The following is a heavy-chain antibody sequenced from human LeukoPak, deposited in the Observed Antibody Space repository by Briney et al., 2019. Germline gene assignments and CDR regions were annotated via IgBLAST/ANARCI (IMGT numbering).Heavy chain of an antibody. J-gene: IGHJ4*02. CDR2: ISGSGGST. D-gene: IGHD3-3*01. Sequence: PGGSLRLSCAASGFTFSSYAMSWVRQAPGKGLEWVSAISGSGGSTYYADSVKGRFTISRDNSKNTLYLQMNSLRAEDTAVYYCAGVPITIFGVVTTPDYWGQGTLVTVSS. CDR1: GFTFSSYA. V-gene: IGHV3-23*01. CDR3: AGVPITIFGVVTTPDY.